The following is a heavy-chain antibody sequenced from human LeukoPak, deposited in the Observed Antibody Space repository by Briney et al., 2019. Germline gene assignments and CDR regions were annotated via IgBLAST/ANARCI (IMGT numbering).Heavy chain of an antibody. CDR1: EFTFSSYG. J-gene: IGHJ6*02. Sequence: GGSLRLSCAASEFTFSSYGMHWVRQAPGKGLEWVAVIWYDGSNKYYADSAKGRFTISRDNSKNTLYLQMNSLRAEDTAVYYCARDHGGPDVWGQGTTVTVSS. V-gene: IGHV3-33*01. CDR2: IWYDGSNK. CDR3: ARDHGGPDV. D-gene: IGHD4-23*01.